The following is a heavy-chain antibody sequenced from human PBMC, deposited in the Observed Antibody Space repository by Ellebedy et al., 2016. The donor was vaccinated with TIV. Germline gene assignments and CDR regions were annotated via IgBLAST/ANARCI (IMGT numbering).Heavy chain of an antibody. V-gene: IGHV3-30*02. Sequence: PGGSLRPSCAASGFTFTASGMPWFRQAPGKGLEGVTYIRYDGSNKYYADSVKGRFTFSRDNSKNTLYLEMNSLRAEDTAIYYFEGLWFGDSPRDNSDYWGRGTLVTVSS. D-gene: IGHD3-10*01. CDR2: IRYDGSNK. J-gene: IGHJ4*01. CDR3: EGLWFGDSPRDNSDY. CDR1: GFTFTASG.